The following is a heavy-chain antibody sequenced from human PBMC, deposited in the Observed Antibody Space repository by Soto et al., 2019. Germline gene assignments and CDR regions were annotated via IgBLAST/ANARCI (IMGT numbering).Heavy chain of an antibody. Sequence: XESLKISCKGSGYSFSGYWITWVRQKPGKGLEWMGRIDPSDSQTYYSPSFRGHVTISATKSITTVFLQWSSLRASDTAMYYCARQIYDSDTGPNFQYYFDSWGKGTPVTVS. CDR2: IDPSDSQT. V-gene: IGHV5-10-1*01. D-gene: IGHD3-22*01. CDR1: GYSFSGYW. J-gene: IGHJ4*02. CDR3: ARQIYDSDTGPNFQYYFDS.